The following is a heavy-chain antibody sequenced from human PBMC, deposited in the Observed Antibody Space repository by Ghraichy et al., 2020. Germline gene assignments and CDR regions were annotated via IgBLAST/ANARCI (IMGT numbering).Heavy chain of an antibody. Sequence: GGSLRLSCAASGFTFSSYGMHWVRQAPGKRLEWVAVIWYDGSNKYYADSVKGRFTISRDNSKNTLYLQMNSLRAEDTAVYYCARGDSSGYYFFDYWGQGTLVTVSS. CDR1: GFTFSSYG. V-gene: IGHV3-33*01. CDR2: IWYDGSNK. D-gene: IGHD3-22*01. J-gene: IGHJ4*02. CDR3: ARGDSSGYYFFDY.